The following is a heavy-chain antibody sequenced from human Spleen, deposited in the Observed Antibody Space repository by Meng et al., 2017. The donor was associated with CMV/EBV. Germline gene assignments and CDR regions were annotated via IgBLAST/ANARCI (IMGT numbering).Heavy chain of an antibody. CDR1: CGSFSGYY. V-gene: IGHV4-34*01. CDR2: INHSGST. CDR3: AREKYYYGSGTLRYFDY. J-gene: IGHJ4*02. D-gene: IGHD3-10*01. Sequence: YCGSFSGYYWSWIRQPPGKGLEWIGEINHSGSTNYNTSLKSRVTLSVDTSKNQFSLKLSSVTAADTAVYYCAREKYYYGSGTLRYFDYWGQGTLVTVSS.